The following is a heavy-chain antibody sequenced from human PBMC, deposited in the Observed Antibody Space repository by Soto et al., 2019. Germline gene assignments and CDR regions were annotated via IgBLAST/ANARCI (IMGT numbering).Heavy chain of an antibody. CDR1: GFTFSSYW. D-gene: IGHD1-26*01. J-gene: IGHJ4*01. CDR3: ARGEQYSGRIFDY. V-gene: IGHV3-74*01. CDR2: INSDGITT. Sequence: GGSLRLSCAASGFTFSSYWMHWVRQAPGKGLVWVSRINSDGITTNYADSVKGRFTISRDNAKNTLYLQMNSLSAEDTAVYFCARGEQYSGRIFDYWGQGTLVTVSS.